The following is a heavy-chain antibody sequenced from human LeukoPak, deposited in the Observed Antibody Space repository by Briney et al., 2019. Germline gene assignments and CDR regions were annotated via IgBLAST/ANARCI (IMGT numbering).Heavy chain of an antibody. CDR3: AREEPDIVNWFDP. CDR2: INPSGGST. V-gene: IGHV1-46*01. D-gene: IGHD2-15*01. J-gene: IGHJ5*02. CDR1: GYTFTSYY. Sequence: GASVTVSRKASGYTFTSYYMHWVRQAPGQGLEWMGIINPSGGSTSYAQKFQGRVTMTRDTSTSTVYMELSSLRSEDTAVYYCAREEPDIVNWFDPWGQGTLVTVSS.